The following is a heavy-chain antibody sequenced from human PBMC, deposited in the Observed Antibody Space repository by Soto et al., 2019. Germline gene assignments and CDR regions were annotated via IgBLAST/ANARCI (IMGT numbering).Heavy chain of an antibody. Sequence: GGSLRHSCAAAGGPFSSYGRRWVSKDQGKGLEWVAVIWYDGSNKYYADSVKGRFTISRDNSKNTLYLQMNSLRAEDTAVYYCPREYDSSGYYRPFDYWGQGTLVTVSS. CDR1: GGPFSSYG. V-gene: IGHV3-33*01. J-gene: IGHJ4*02. CDR2: IWYDGSNK. CDR3: PREYDSSGYYRPFDY. D-gene: IGHD3-22*01.